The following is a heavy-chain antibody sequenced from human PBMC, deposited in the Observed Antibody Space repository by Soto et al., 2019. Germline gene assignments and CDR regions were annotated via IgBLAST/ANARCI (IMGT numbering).Heavy chain of an antibody. J-gene: IGHJ6*02. D-gene: IGHD6-25*01. CDR2: IYYSGST. CDR3: ARAATMYYYYYGMDV. Sequence: SETLSLTCTVSGGSISSYYRSWIRQPPGKGLEWIGYIYYSGSTNYNPSLKSRVTISVDTSKNQFSLKLSSVTAADTAVYYCARAATMYYYYYGMDVWGQGTTVTVSS. CDR1: GGSISSYY. V-gene: IGHV4-59*01.